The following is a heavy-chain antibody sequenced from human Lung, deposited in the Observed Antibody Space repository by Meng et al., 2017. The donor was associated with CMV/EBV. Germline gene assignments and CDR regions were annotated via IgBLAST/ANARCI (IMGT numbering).Heavy chain of an antibody. V-gene: IGHV1-69*05. CDR3: ARDRTGDCSSTSCYNYYYYYGMDV. CDR1: GGTFSSYA. CDR2: IIPIFSIA. Sequence: SVKVSXKASGGTFSSYAFSWVRQAPGQGLEWMGGIIPIFSIANYAQKFQGRVTITTDESTSTAYMELSSLRSEDTAVYYCARDRTGDCSSTSCYNYYYYYGMDVWGQGXTVTVSS. D-gene: IGHD2-2*02. J-gene: IGHJ6*02.